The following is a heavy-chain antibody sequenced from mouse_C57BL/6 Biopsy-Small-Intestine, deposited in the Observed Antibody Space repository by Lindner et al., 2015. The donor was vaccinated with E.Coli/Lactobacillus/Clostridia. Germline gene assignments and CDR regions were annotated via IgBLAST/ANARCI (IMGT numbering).Heavy chain of an antibody. D-gene: IGHD2-4*01. Sequence: VQLQESGAELVKPGASVKISCKASGYAFSSYWMNWVKQRPGKGLEWIGQIYPGDGDTNYNGRFKDKATLTADKPSSTAYMQLSSLTSEDSAVYFCARGDDDGTYWGQGTLVTVSA. CDR1: GYAFSSYW. V-gene: IGHV1-80*01. CDR2: IYPGDGDT. J-gene: IGHJ3*01. CDR3: ARGDDDGTY.